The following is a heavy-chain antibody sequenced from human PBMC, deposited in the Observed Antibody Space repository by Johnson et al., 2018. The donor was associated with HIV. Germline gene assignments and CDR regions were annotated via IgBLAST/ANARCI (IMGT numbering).Heavy chain of an antibody. CDR1: GFTFDDYA. Sequence: VQLVESGGGLVKPGRSLRLSCAASGFTFDDYAMHWVRQAPGKGLEWVSGISWNSGSIGYADSVKGRFTISRDNAKNSLYLQMNSLRAEDTALYYCAVSVLTGRRPDDAFDIWGQGTMVTVSS. CDR2: ISWNSGSI. V-gene: IGHV3-9*01. CDR3: AVSVLTGRRPDDAFDI. D-gene: IGHD3-9*01. J-gene: IGHJ3*02.